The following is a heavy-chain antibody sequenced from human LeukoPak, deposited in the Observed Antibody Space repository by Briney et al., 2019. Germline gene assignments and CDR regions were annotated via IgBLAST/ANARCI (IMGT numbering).Heavy chain of an antibody. CDR2: ISSDGSST. Sequence: GGSLRLSCAGSGFTFSSYWMHWVRQAPGKGLVWVSCISSDGSSTNYADSVKGRFTISRDNAKNTLFLQMNRLRADDTAVYYCVRGGSSWYGFDYWGQGTLVTVSS. J-gene: IGHJ4*02. CDR3: VRGGSSWYGFDY. D-gene: IGHD6-13*01. V-gene: IGHV3-74*01. CDR1: GFTFSSYW.